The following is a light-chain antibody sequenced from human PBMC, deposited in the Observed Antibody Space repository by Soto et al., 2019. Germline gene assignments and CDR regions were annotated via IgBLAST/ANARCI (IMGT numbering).Light chain of an antibody. CDR3: SSYTDSSNYV. J-gene: IGLJ1*01. CDR2: QVT. CDR1: SIDLAIYNY. V-gene: IGLV2-14*01. Sequence: QSVRAQPASVSGSPGQSMTMSCTGTSIDLAIYNYVSWYQQQPGKAPKLMIYQVTNRPSGVSNRFSGSRSGNTASLTISGLQAEDEADYYCSSYTDSSNYVFGTGTKV.